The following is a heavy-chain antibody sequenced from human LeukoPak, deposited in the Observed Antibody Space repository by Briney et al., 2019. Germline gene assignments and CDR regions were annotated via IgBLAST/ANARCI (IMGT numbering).Heavy chain of an antibody. Sequence: GGSLRLSCAGSGFTFSTYTMSWVRQAPGKGLEWVSSISSSGRKIYYADSVKGRFTISRDNAKNSLYLQMNSLRAEDTAVYYCARALDGSYWDYWGQGTLVTVSS. J-gene: IGHJ4*02. CDR3: ARALDGSYWDY. D-gene: IGHD1-26*01. V-gene: IGHV3-21*01. CDR1: GFTFSTYT. CDR2: ISSSGRKI.